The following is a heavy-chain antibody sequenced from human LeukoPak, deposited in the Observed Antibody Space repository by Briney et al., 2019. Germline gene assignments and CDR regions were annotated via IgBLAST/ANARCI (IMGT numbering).Heavy chain of an antibody. V-gene: IGHV3-23*01. D-gene: IGHD6-19*01. CDR1: GFTFSSYA. CDR2: ISGSGGST. Sequence: PGGSLRLSCAASGFTFSSYAMSWVRQAPGKGLEWVSAISGSGGSTYYADSVKGRFTISRDNSKNTLYLQMNSLRAEDTAVYYCAKDLRYSSGWYGHWFDPWGQGTLVTVSS. J-gene: IGHJ5*02. CDR3: AKDLRYSSGWYGHWFDP.